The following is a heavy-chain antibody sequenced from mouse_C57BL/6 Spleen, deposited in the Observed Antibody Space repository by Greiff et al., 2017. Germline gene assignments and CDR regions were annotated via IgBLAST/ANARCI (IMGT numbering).Heavy chain of an antibody. CDR1: GYTFTSYW. J-gene: IGHJ2*01. CDR2: INPSNGGT. D-gene: IGHD2-5*01. CDR3: APYYSNCLLFDY. Sequence: QVQLQQPGTELVKPGASVKLSCKASGYTFTSYWMHWVKQRPGQGLEWIGNINPSNGGTNYNEKFKGKATLTVDQSSSTAYMQLSSLTSEDSAVYSCAPYYSNCLLFDYWGQGTTLTVSS. V-gene: IGHV1-53*01.